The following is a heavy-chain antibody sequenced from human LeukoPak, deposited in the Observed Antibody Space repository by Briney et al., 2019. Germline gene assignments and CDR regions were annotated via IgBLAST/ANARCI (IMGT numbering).Heavy chain of an antibody. CDR3: ARSQWEVPFDY. Sequence: GGSLRLSCAASGFTFSSYEMNWVRQAPGKGLEWVSYISSSGSTIYYADSVKGRFTISRDNAKNSLYLQMNSLRAEDTAVYYCARSQWEVPFDYWGQGTLVTVSS. CDR1: GFTFSSYE. CDR2: ISSSGSTI. D-gene: IGHD1-26*01. J-gene: IGHJ4*02. V-gene: IGHV3-48*03.